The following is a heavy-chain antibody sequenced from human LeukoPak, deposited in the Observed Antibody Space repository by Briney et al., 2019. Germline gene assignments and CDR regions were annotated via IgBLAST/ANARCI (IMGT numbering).Heavy chain of an antibody. V-gene: IGHV4-30-4*01. CDR3: ARDVGLGGGL. J-gene: IGHJ4*02. CDR2: IYYSGDI. Sequence: PSETLSLTCTVSGGSVGSGDYYWSWIRQSPGTGLEWIGLIYYSGDINYNSSLKSRVVISRDTSSNQFSLKLSSVTAADTAVYYCARDVGLGGGLWGQGTLVTVSS. CDR1: GGSVGSGDYY. D-gene: IGHD3/OR15-3a*01.